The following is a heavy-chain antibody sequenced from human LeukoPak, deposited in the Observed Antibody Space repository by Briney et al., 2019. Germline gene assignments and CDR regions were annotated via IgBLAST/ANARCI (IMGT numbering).Heavy chain of an antibody. V-gene: IGHV3-30*04. CDR3: ARDGGYFDRLAYFFDY. Sequence: GGSLRLSCAASGFTFSSYARHWVRQAPGKGLEWVAVISYVGTNKYYADSVKGRFTISRDNSKNTLYLQMNSLRVEDTAVYYCARDGGYFDRLAYFFDYWGQGALVPVSS. J-gene: IGHJ4*02. D-gene: IGHD3-9*01. CDR2: ISYVGTNK. CDR1: GFTFSSYA.